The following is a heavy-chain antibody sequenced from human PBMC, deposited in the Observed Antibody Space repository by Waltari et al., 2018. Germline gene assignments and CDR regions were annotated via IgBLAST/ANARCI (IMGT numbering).Heavy chain of an antibody. D-gene: IGHD6-6*01. CDR1: GGSFSGYY. CDR3: ARGRRLGVRIAARANWFDP. CDR2: INHSGST. V-gene: IGHV4-34*01. J-gene: IGHJ5*02. Sequence: QVQLQQWGAGLLKPSETLSLTCAVYGGSFSGYYWSWIRQPPGKGLEWIGEINHSGSTNYNPSLKSRVTISVDTSKNQFSLKLSSVTAADTAVYYCARGRRLGVRIAARANWFDPWGQGTLVTVSS.